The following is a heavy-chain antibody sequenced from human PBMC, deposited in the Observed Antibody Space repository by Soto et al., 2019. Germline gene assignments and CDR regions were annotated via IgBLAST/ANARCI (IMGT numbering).Heavy chain of an antibody. V-gene: IGHV3-15*01. CDR2: IKSKTDGGTT. CDR3: TTEDPDGYDYIWGSYRY. J-gene: IGHJ4*02. D-gene: IGHD3-16*02. CDR1: GFTFSNAW. Sequence: EVQLVESGGGLVKPGGSLRLSCAASGFTFSNAWMSWVRQAPGKGLEWVGRIKSKTDGGTTDYAAPVKGRFTISRDDSKNTLYLQMNSLKTEDTAVYYCTTEDPDGYDYIWGSYRYWGQGTLVTVSS.